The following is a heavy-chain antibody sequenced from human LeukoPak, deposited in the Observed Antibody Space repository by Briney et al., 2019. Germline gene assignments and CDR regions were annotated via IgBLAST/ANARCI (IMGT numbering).Heavy chain of an antibody. CDR3: ARGRDGLDFDY. D-gene: IGHD5-24*01. Sequence: PGRSLRLSCAASGFTFSSYGMHWVRQAPGKGLEWVAVISYDGSNKYYADSVKGRFTISRDNSKNTLYLQTNSLRAEDTAVYYCARGRDGLDFDYWGQGTLVTVSS. J-gene: IGHJ4*02. V-gene: IGHV3-30*03. CDR1: GFTFSSYG. CDR2: ISYDGSNK.